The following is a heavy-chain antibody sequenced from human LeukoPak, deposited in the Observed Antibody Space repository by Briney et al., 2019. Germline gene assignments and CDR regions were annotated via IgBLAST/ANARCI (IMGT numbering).Heavy chain of an antibody. D-gene: IGHD2-2*01. J-gene: IGHJ4*02. Sequence: PGGSLRLSCAASGFTFSSYAMHWVRQAPGKGLEWVTIIWYDGSNKYYADSVKGRFTISRDNSKNTLYLQMNSLRAEDTAVYYCARQLRYCSSSSCWGYNFDYWGQGTLVTVSS. CDR2: IWYDGSNK. CDR1: GFTFSSYA. V-gene: IGHV3-33*01. CDR3: ARQLRYCSSSSCWGYNFDY.